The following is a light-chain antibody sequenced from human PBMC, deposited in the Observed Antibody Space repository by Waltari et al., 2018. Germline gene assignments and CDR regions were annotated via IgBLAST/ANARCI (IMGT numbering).Light chain of an antibody. Sequence: DIQMPQSPSTLSASVGDSVTITCRASQSVNSWVAWYPQKPRKAPKLLIFKASNLESGVPSRFSGSGSGTEFTLTISSLQPDDFATYHCQKLNSYPPTTFGQGTRLEIK. CDR1: QSVNSW. CDR3: QKLNSYPPTT. CDR2: KAS. V-gene: IGKV1-5*03. J-gene: IGKJ5*01.